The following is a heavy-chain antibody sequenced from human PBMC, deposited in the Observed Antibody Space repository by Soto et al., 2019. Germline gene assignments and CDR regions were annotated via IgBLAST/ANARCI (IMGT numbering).Heavy chain of an antibody. J-gene: IGHJ4*02. CDR1: GGTFSNYA. Sequence: QVQLVQSGAEVKKPGSSVKVSCKASGGTFSNYAINWGRQAPGQGLEWMGGIIPILGTANYAQKFQGRVTITADKSTSTAYMELSSLRSEDTAVFYCASVYYYDTSAYFYPYFDYWGQGTLVTVSS. CDR2: IIPILGTA. V-gene: IGHV1-69*06. D-gene: IGHD3-22*01. CDR3: ASVYYYDTSAYFYPYFDY.